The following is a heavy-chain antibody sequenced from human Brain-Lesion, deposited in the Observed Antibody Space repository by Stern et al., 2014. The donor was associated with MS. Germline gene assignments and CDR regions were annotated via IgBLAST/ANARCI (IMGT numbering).Heavy chain of an antibody. CDR2: INPNSGGT. V-gene: IGHV1-2*04. J-gene: IGHJ4*02. CDR3: ARGGRYYADY. CDR1: GNSFTHFY. Sequence: QVQLVQSGAEVKKPGASVRVSCEASGNSFTHFYIHWGRQAPGQGLEWMGWINPNSGGTKFAQKFQGWVTITRDTSMTTAYMEVTSLTSDDTAVYYCARGGRYYADYWGQGTLVTVSS. D-gene: IGHD2-2*01.